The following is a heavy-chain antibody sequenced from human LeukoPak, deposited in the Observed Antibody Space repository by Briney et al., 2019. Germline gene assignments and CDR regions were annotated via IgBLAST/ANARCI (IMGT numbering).Heavy chain of an antibody. CDR3: ARDKSPSSGSYGDATDY. CDR1: GFTFSSYS. V-gene: IGHV3-21*01. CDR2: ISSSSSYI. D-gene: IGHD3-10*01. Sequence: GGSLRLSCAASGFTFSSYSMNWVRQAPGKGLEWVSSISSSSSYIYYADSVKGRFTISRDNAKNSLYLQMNSLRAEDTAVYYCARDKSPSSGSYGDATDYWGQGTLVTVSS. J-gene: IGHJ4*02.